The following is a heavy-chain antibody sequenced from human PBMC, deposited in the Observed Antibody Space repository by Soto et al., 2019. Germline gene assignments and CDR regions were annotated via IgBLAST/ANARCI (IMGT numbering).Heavy chain of an antibody. CDR2: ITGSGSDT. Sequence: EAQLLESGGGLVQPGGSLRLSCAASGFTFRSYAMSWVRQSPARGLEWFSAITGSGSDTYYADSVRGRFTISRDNSNNMLYLQMNSLGAEDTALYYCAKGSADSRPYYFDYWGQGTLVTVSS. CDR3: AKGSADSRPYYFDY. V-gene: IGHV3-23*01. CDR1: GFTFRSYA. J-gene: IGHJ4*02. D-gene: IGHD3-22*01.